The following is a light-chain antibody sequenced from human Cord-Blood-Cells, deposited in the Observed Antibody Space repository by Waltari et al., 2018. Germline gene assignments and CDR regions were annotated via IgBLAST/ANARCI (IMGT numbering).Light chain of an antibody. CDR1: SIISYY. Sequence: SSDLTQDSAVSVAFALTFKLTWQTDSIISYYVRWYQQKPGKAPVLVIYGKNNRPSGIPDRFSGASSGNTASLTITGAQAEDEADYYCNSRDSSGNHYVFGTGTKVTVL. CDR2: GKN. CDR3: NSRDSSGNHYV. V-gene: IGLV3-19*01. J-gene: IGLJ1*01.